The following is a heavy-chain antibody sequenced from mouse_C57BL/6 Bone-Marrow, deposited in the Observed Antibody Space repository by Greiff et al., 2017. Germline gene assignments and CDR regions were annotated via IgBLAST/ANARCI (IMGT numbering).Heavy chain of an antibody. Sequence: VQLKESGGGLVKPGGSLKLSCAASGFTFSDYGMHWVRQAPEKGLEWVAYISSGSSTIYYADTVKGRFTISRDNAKNTLFLQMTSLRSEDTAMYYCARIGSSPYWYFDVWGTGTTVTVSS. D-gene: IGHD1-1*01. CDR2: ISSGSSTI. V-gene: IGHV5-17*01. CDR3: ARIGSSPYWYFDV. J-gene: IGHJ1*03. CDR1: GFTFSDYG.